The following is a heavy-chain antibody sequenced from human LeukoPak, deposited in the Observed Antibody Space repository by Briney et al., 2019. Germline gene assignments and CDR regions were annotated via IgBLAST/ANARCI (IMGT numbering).Heavy chain of an antibody. J-gene: IGHJ4*02. Sequence: GASVKVSCKASGHTFTSYGISWVRQAPGQGLEWMGWISAYNGNTNYAQKLQGRVTMTTDTSTSTAYMELRSLRSDDTAVYYCARDSSCSSTSCYFDVDYWGQGTLVTVSS. CDR3: ARDSSCSSTSCYFDVDY. V-gene: IGHV1-18*01. CDR1: GHTFTSYG. CDR2: ISAYNGNT. D-gene: IGHD2-2*01.